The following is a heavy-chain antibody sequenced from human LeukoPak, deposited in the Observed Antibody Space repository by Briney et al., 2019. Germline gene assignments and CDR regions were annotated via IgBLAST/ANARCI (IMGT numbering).Heavy chain of an antibody. J-gene: IGHJ4*02. Sequence: PGGSLRLSCAASGFTFSSYGMHWVRQAPGKGLEWVAVIWYDGSNKYYADSVKGRFTISRDNSKNTLYLQMNSLRAEDTAVYYCARLHKLRYFDWLLSDYWGQGTLVTVSP. V-gene: IGHV3-33*01. CDR1: GFTFSSYG. D-gene: IGHD3-9*01. CDR3: ARLHKLRYFDWLLSDY. CDR2: IWYDGSNK.